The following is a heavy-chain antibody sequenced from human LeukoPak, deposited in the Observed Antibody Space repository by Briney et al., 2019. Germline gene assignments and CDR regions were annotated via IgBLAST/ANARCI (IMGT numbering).Heavy chain of an antibody. CDR2: IYPGDSDT. D-gene: IGHD6-13*01. CDR1: GYSFTSYW. V-gene: IGHV5-51*01. CDR3: ARQPKLAAAGTYFDY. J-gene: IGHJ4*02. Sequence: NAGQSLKISCKGSGYSFTSYWIGWVRQMPGKGLEWMGIIYPGDSDTRYSPSFQGQVTISADKSIGTAYLQWSSLKASDTAMYYCARQPKLAAAGTYFDYWGQGTLVTVSS.